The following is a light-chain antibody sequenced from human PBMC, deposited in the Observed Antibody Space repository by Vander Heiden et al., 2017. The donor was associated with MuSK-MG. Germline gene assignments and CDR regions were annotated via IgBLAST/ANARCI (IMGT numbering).Light chain of an antibody. CDR2: WAS. CDR1: QNVLSSSNNKNY. V-gene: IGKV4-1*01. Sequence: DIVMTQSPDSLAVSLGERATINCRSSQNVLSSSNNKNYLVWYQQKPGHPPKVLISWASTRESGVPARFSGSGSGTDFTLTISSLQAEDVAVYYCQQEDSLPYTFGRGTKVEI. J-gene: IGKJ2*01. CDR3: QQEDSLPYT.